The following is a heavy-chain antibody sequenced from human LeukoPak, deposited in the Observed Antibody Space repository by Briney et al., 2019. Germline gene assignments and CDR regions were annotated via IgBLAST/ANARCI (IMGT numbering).Heavy chain of an antibody. V-gene: IGHV3-9*01. J-gene: IGHJ6*02. CDR1: GFTFDDYA. Sequence: PGGSLRLSCAASGFTFDDYAMHWVRQAPGKGLEWVSGISWNSGSIGYADSVKGRFTISRDNAKNSLYLQMNSLRAEDTALYYCAKGRYYYYGMDVWGQGTMVTVSS. CDR3: AKGRYYYYGMDV. CDR2: ISWNSGSI.